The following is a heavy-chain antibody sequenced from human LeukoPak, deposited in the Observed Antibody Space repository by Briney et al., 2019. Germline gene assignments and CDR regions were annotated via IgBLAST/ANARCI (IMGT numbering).Heavy chain of an antibody. CDR1: GGSFSGYY. CDR3: ARGLSIAAAGTYYFDY. V-gene: IGHV4-34*01. Sequence: PSGTLSLTCAVYGGSFSGYYWSWIRQPPGKGLEWMGEINRRGSTNYNPSLKSRVTISVDTSKHQPSLKLSSVTAADTAVYYWARGLSIAAAGTYYFDYWGQGTLVTVSS. D-gene: IGHD6-13*01. CDR2: INRRGST. J-gene: IGHJ4*02.